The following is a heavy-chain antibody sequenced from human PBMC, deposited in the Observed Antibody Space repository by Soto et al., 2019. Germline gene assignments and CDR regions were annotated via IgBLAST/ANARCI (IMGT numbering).Heavy chain of an antibody. J-gene: IGHJ6*02. V-gene: IGHV5-51*07. CDR3: ASLYGLDV. Sequence: GESLKISCKGSGFDFTSYWIAWVHQMPEKGLEWMGIIYPGDSDTKYSPSFQGQVTISADKSINTAYLQWSSLKASDTAVYYCASLYGLDVWGQGTTVTVSS. CDR1: GFDFTSYW. CDR2: IYPGDSDT.